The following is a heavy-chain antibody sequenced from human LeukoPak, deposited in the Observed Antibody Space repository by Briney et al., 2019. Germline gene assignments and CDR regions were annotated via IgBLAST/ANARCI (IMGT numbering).Heavy chain of an antibody. CDR1: GFIFDDYT. V-gene: IGHV3-43*01. Sequence: GGSLRLSCAASGFIFDDYTMHWVRQAPGKGLEWVSLISWDGGSTYYADSVKGRFTISRDNSKNSLYLQMNSLRTEDTALYYCAKDGGYYGMDVWGQGTTVTVSS. J-gene: IGHJ6*02. CDR2: ISWDGGST. CDR3: AKDGGYYGMDV.